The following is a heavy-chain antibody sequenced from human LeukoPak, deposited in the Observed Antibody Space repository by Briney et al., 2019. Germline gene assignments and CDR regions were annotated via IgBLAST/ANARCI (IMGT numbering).Heavy chain of an antibody. Sequence: GGSLRLSCTASGFTFGDYAMSWVRQAPGKGLEWVSFIRSKTYGGTTEYAASVKGRFTISRDNAKNSLYLQINSLRAEDMALYYCAKDFGGEIVGATMVDYWGQGTLVTVSS. CDR3: AKDFGGEIVGATMVDY. CDR2: IRSKTYGGTT. CDR1: GFTFGDYA. D-gene: IGHD1-26*01. J-gene: IGHJ4*02. V-gene: IGHV3-49*04.